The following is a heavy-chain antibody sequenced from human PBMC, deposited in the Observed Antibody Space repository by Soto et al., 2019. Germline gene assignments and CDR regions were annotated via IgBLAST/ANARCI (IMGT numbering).Heavy chain of an antibody. Sequence: SGPTLVNPTQTLTLTCTFSGFSLSTSGMCVSWIRQPPGKALEWLALIDWDDDKYYSTSLKTRLTISKDTSKNQVVLTMTNMDPVDTATYYCARVPAGVSLGGYYYYGMDVWGQGTTVTVSS. CDR2: IDWDDDK. CDR3: ARVPAGVSLGGYYYYGMDV. V-gene: IGHV2-70*01. CDR1: GFSLSTSGMC. J-gene: IGHJ6*02. D-gene: IGHD3-10*01.